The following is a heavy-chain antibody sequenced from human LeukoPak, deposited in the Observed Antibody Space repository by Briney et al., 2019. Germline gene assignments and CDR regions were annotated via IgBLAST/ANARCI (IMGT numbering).Heavy chain of an antibody. V-gene: IGHV3-48*01. CDR3: AKVRYDSSGYQSPYFDY. Sequence: QSGGSLRLSCAASGFTFSSYSMNWVRQAPGKGLEWVSYISGSSSTIYYADSVKGRFTISRDNSRNTLYLQMNSLRAEDTAVYYCAKVRYDSSGYQSPYFDYWGQGTLVTVSS. D-gene: IGHD3-22*01. CDR2: ISGSSSTI. J-gene: IGHJ4*02. CDR1: GFTFSSYS.